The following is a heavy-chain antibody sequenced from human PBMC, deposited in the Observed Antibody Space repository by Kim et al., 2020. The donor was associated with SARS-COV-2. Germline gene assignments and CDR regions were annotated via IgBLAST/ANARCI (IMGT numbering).Heavy chain of an antibody. CDR1: GFTFGSYS. V-gene: IGHV3-21*01. CDR3: ARVHYYDSSGYYY. CDR2: ISSTSSYI. J-gene: IGHJ4*02. Sequence: GGSLRLSCAASGFTFGSYSRKWVGQAPGKGLEWVSSISSTSSYIYYADSVKGRFTISRDNAKNSLYLQMNSLRAEDTAVYYCARVHYYDSSGYYYWGQGTLVTVSS. D-gene: IGHD3-22*01.